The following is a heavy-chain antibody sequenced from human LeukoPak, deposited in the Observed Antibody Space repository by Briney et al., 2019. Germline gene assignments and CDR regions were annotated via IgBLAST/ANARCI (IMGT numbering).Heavy chain of an antibody. J-gene: IGHJ4*02. CDR2: ISYDGCNK. D-gene: IGHD1-7*01. V-gene: IGHV3-30-3*01. CDR3: STLILNYLLDY. Sequence: GSLRLSSASSGFTFSSYAMCCVRPPPGEVQGWVAVISYDGCNKYYTSSVKDRFTISRDNSKNTLYLEMNSLRAEETAVYYCSTLILNYLLDYWGQGTLDGVS. CDR1: GFTFSSYA.